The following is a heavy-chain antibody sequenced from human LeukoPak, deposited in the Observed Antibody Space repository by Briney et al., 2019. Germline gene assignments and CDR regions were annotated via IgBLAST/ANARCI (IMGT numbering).Heavy chain of an antibody. Sequence: PSETLSLTCTVSGGSISSYYWSWIRQPPGKGLEWVSCILSRSESIFYADSVKGRFTISRDNAKNSLYLQMDSLRAEDTAVYYCARDFLHSSTSRPFDYWGQGTLVTASS. J-gene: IGHJ4*02. V-gene: IGHV3-21*01. CDR3: ARDFLHSSTSRPFDY. D-gene: IGHD2-2*01. CDR1: GGSISSYY. CDR2: ILSRSESI.